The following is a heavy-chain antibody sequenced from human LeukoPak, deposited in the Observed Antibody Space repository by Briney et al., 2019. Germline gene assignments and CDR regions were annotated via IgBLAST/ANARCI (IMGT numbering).Heavy chain of an antibody. CDR1: GGTFSSYA. CDR2: IIPIFGTA. V-gene: IGHV1-69*06. J-gene: IGHJ4*02. CDR3: ARARIAAAGDYFGY. D-gene: IGHD6-13*01. Sequence: ASVKVSCKASGGTFSSYAISWVRQAPGQGLEWMGGIIPIFGTANYAQKFQGRVTITADKSTSTAYMELSSLRSEDTAVYYCARARIAAAGDYFGYWGQGTLVTVSS.